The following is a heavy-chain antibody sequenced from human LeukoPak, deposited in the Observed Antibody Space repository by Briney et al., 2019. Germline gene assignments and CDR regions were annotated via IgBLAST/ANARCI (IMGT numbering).Heavy chain of an antibody. CDR3: ARSPNIAVAGGFDY. V-gene: IGHV1-18*01. D-gene: IGHD6-19*01. J-gene: IGHJ4*02. Sequence: GASVKVSCKASGYTFTSYGISWVRQAPGQGLEWMGWISAYNGNTNYAQKLQGRVTMTTDTSTSTAYMELRSLRSDDTAVYYCARSPNIAVAGGFDYWGQGTLVTVSS. CDR2: ISAYNGNT. CDR1: GYTFTSYG.